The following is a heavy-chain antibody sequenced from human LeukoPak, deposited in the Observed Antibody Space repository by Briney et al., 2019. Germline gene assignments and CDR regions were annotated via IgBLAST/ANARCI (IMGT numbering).Heavy chain of an antibody. CDR2: IYHSGTT. Sequence: SETLSLTCTVSGYSISSGNYWGWIRQPPGKGPEWIGNIYHSGTTYYNPSLKSRVTISVDTSNNQFSLKLSSVTAADTAMYYCARGYGGNIDYWGQGTLVTVSS. CDR3: ARGYGGNIDY. CDR1: GYSISSGNY. V-gene: IGHV4-38-2*02. D-gene: IGHD4-23*01. J-gene: IGHJ4*02.